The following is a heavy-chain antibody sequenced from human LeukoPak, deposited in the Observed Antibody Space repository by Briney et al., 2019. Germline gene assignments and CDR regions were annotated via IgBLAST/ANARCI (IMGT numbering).Heavy chain of an antibody. CDR1: GYTFTSYG. CDR3: ARDGQQWLKDYYYGMDV. CDR2: ISAYNGNT. D-gene: IGHD6-19*01. Sequence: VASVKVSCKASGYTFTSYGISWVRQAPGQGLEWMGWISAYNGNTSYAQKLQGRVTMTTDTSTSTAYMELRSLRSDDTAVYYCARDGQQWLKDYYYGMDVWGQGTTVTVSS. J-gene: IGHJ6*02. V-gene: IGHV1-18*01.